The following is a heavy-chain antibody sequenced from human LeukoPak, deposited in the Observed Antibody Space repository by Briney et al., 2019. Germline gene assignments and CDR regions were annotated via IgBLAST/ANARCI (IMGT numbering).Heavy chain of an antibody. CDR2: ISGSGTST. Sequence: GGSLRLSCAASGFTFSSFAMNWVRQAPGKGLEWVSTISGSGTSTNYADSVKGRFTISRDNSKNTLYLQMNSLRAEDTAVYYCAKRIAVAGAYYLDYWAQGTLVTVSS. J-gene: IGHJ4*02. D-gene: IGHD6-19*01. V-gene: IGHV3-23*01. CDR3: AKRIAVAGAYYLDY. CDR1: GFTFSSFA.